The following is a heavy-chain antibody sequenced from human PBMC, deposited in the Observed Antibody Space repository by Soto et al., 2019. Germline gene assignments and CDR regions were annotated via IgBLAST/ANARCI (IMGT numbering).Heavy chain of an antibody. CDR3: ARVMEPFCSGGSCYASFART. J-gene: IGHJ4*02. V-gene: IGHV3-30-3*01. CDR2: ISYDGSNK. D-gene: IGHD2-15*01. CDR1: GFTFSSYA. Sequence: QVQLVESGGGVVQPGSSLRLSCAASGFTFSSYAMHWVRQAPGKGLEWVAVISYDGSNKYYADSVKGRFTISRDNSKNTLYLQMNSLRAEDTAVYYCARVMEPFCSGGSCYASFARTWGQGTLVTVSS.